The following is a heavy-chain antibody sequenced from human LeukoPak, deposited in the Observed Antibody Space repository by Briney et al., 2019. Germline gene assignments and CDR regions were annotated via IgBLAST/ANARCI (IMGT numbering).Heavy chain of an antibody. CDR1: GFTFSSYR. Sequence: GGSLRLSCAASGFTFSSYRMNWVRQAPGKGLEWVANIKQDGSEKYYVDSVKGRFTISKDNAENSLYLQMNSLRADDTAVYYCARRLSGSYYAYFDHWGQGTLVTVSS. V-gene: IGHV3-7*01. J-gene: IGHJ4*02. D-gene: IGHD1-26*01. CDR3: ARRLSGSYYAYFDH. CDR2: IKQDGSEK.